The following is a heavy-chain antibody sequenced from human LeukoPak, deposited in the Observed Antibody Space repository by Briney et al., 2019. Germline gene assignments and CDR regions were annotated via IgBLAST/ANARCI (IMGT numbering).Heavy chain of an antibody. D-gene: IGHD3-9*01. CDR1: GFTFSSYS. Sequence: GGSLRLSCAASGFTFSSYSMNWVRQAPGKGLEWVSYISSSSSTIYYADSVKGRFTISRDNAKNSLYLQMNSLRAEDTALYYCAKDLNKNILTAYIPHPRYYYYGMDVWGQGTTVTVSS. V-gene: IGHV3-48*04. J-gene: IGHJ6*02. CDR2: ISSSSSTI. CDR3: AKDLNKNILTAYIPHPRYYYYGMDV.